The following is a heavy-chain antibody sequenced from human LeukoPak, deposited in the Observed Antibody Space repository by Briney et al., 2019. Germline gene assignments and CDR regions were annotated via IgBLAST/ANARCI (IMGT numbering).Heavy chain of an antibody. V-gene: IGHV3-30*18. J-gene: IGHJ4*02. D-gene: IGHD3-3*02. CDR1: GFTFSSYG. CDR2: ISYDGSNE. Sequence: PGGSLRLSCAASGFTFSSYGMHWVRQAPGKGQEWVAVISYDGSNEYYVDSLKGRFTISRDNSKNTLYLQMNSLRAEDTAVYFCAKDISVDWGQGTLVTVSS. CDR3: AKDISVD.